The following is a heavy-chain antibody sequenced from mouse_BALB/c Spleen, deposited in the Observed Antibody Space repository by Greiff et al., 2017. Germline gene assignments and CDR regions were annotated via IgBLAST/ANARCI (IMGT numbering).Heavy chain of an antibody. D-gene: IGHD4-1*01. V-gene: IGHV7-3*02. Sequence: EVMLVESGGGLVQPGGSLRLSCATSGFTFTDYYMSWVRQPPGKALEWLGFIRNKANGYTTEYSASVKGRFTISRDNSQSILYLQMNTLRAEDSATYYCARDLLGDYWGQGTTLTVSS. CDR3: ARDLLGDY. J-gene: IGHJ2*01. CDR2: IRNKANGYTT. CDR1: GFTFTDYY.